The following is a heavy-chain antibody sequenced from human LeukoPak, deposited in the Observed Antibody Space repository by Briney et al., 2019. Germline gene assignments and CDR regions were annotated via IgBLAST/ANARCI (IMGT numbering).Heavy chain of an antibody. CDR3: ARGLIGYCSGGSCYVGKRSNWFDP. D-gene: IGHD2-15*01. CDR2: INHSGST. Sequence: PSETLSLTCAVYGGSFSGYYWSWIRQPPGKGLEWIGEINHSGSTNYNPSLKSRVTISVDTSKNQFSLKLSSVTAADTAVYYCARGLIGYCSGGSCYVGKRSNWFDPWGQGTLVTVSS. CDR1: GGSFSGYY. V-gene: IGHV4-34*01. J-gene: IGHJ5*02.